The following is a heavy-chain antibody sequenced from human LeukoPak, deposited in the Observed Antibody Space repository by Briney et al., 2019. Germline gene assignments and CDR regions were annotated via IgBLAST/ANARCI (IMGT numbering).Heavy chain of an antibody. V-gene: IGHV3-74*01. Sequence: GGSLRLSCAASGFTYDDYGMSWVRQAPGKGLVWVSRINSDGSSTSYAVSVKGRFTISRDNAKNTLYLQMNSLRAEDTAVYYCARDMTGDNYDYWGQGTLVTVSS. CDR1: GFTYDDYG. J-gene: IGHJ4*02. CDR2: INSDGSST. D-gene: IGHD3-9*01. CDR3: ARDMTGDNYDY.